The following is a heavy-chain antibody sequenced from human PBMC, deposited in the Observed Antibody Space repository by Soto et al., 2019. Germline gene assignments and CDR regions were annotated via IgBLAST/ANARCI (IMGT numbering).Heavy chain of an antibody. D-gene: IGHD1-7*01. CDR2: SSATGAGR. V-gene: IGHV3-23*01. Sequence: EVQLLESGGGLVQPGGSLTLSCAASGFTFSSYGMTWVRQAPGKGLEWVSFSSATGAGRYYADSVKGRFTISRDNSNNALYLQMSSLRADDTAVYYCAKDRRAGGNYGLYSDSWGQGALVIVSS. J-gene: IGHJ5*01. CDR3: AKDRRAGGNYGLYSDS. CDR1: GFTFSSYG.